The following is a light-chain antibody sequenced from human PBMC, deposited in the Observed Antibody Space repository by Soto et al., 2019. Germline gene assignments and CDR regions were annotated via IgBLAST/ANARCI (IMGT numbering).Light chain of an antibody. CDR3: QQSYSTSIT. J-gene: IGKJ5*01. V-gene: IGKV1-39*01. CDR1: QSISNF. CDR2: TAS. Sequence: IQMTRSTSRMTASLGKRVAIGGLASQSISNFLNWYQQTPGKAPKLLISTASTLQSGVPSRCDGSGSGTGFTLTINQLQPEDFVTYYCQQSYSTSITFGQGTRLEIK.